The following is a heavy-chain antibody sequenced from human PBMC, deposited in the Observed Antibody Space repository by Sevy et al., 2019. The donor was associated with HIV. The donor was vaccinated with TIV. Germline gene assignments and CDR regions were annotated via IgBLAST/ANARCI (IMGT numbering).Heavy chain of an antibody. V-gene: IGHV4-39*01. Sequence: SETLSLTCTVSGGSINNKAYYWAWIRQPPGKGLEWIGSMSYSGNSYYNPSLNCRVTISLDTSKNQFSLRLTFVTAADTAVYYCARRLAAAGGGNEYFQPWGQGILVTVSS. D-gene: IGHD6-13*01. CDR2: MSYSGNS. J-gene: IGHJ1*01. CDR1: GGSINNKAYY. CDR3: ARRLAAAGGGNEYFQP.